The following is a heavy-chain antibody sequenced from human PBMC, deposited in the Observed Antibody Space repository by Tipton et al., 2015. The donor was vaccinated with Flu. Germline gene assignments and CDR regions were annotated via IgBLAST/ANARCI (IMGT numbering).Heavy chain of an antibody. J-gene: IGHJ5*02. V-gene: IGHV4-31*11. CDR3: AKTYFDSSDSPDRFDP. Sequence: TLSLTCAVSGVSISSGGYYWSWIRQHPGKGLEWIGYIYFTGKTYYNSSLQSRVTISVDTSRNQFSLKLSSVTAAGTAVYYCAKTYFDSSDSPDRFDPWGQGTLVTRSS. CDR1: GVSISSGGYY. D-gene: IGHD3-22*01. CDR2: IYFTGKT.